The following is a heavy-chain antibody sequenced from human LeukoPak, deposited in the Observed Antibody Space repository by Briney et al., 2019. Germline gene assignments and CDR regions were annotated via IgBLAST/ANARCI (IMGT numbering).Heavy chain of an antibody. CDR1: GGSISGYY. J-gene: IGHJ4*02. CDR3: ARGPPAKYDILTGYYNFHY. CDR2: INHSGRT. D-gene: IGHD3-9*01. Sequence: PSETLSLTCIVSGGSISGYYWTWIRQPPGKGLEWIGEINHSGRTNYNPSLKSRVTISVDTSKNQFSLKLNSVTAADTAVYYCARGPPAKYDILTGYYNFHYWGQGTLVTVSS. V-gene: IGHV4-34*01.